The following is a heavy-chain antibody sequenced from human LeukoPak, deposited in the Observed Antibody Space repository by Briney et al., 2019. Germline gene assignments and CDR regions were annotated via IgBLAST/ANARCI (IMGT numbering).Heavy chain of an antibody. D-gene: IGHD6-13*01. CDR3: ARGLAAAGLYYFDS. CDR1: GGSVSSGSYY. CDR2: IYYSRST. Sequence: SETLSLTCTVSGGSVSSGSYYWSWIRQPPGKGLEWIGSIYYSRSTNYNPSLKSRVTISVDTSKNQFSLKLSSLTAADTAVYYCARGLAAAGLYYFDSWGQGTLVTVSS. V-gene: IGHV4-61*01. J-gene: IGHJ4*02.